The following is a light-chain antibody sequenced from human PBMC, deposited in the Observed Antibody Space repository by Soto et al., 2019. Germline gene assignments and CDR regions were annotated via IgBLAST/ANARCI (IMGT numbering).Light chain of an antibody. CDR3: TSYVGNDIWV. J-gene: IGLJ3*02. Sequence: QSVLTQPPSASGSPGQLVTFSCTGTSSDVGAYKYVSWYQQYPGKAPKLMIYEVTKRPSGVPDRFSGSKSGNTASLTVSGLQAEDEADYYCTSYVGNDIWVFGGGTKLTVL. CDR1: SSDVGAYKY. CDR2: EVT. V-gene: IGLV2-8*01.